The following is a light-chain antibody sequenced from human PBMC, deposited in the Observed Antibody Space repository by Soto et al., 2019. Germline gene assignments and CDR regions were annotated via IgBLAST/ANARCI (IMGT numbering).Light chain of an antibody. J-gene: IGKJ1*01. CDR3: QQYNNWPWT. V-gene: IGKV3-15*01. CDR1: QSISDT. Sequence: EIVMTQSPATLSVSPGGRATRSCRASQSISDTLAWYQQKPGQAPRLLMHGASTRATGFPARFSGSGSGTDFTLTISSLQSEDFAVYYCQQYNNWPWTFGQGTKVDIK. CDR2: GAS.